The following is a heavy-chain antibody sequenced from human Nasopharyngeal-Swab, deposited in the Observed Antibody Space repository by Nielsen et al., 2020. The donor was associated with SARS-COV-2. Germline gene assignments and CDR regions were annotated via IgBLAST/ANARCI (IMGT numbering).Heavy chain of an antibody. Sequence: GESLKISCAASGLIFSDFAIHWVRQASGKGLEWVGRIRSKGNSYATAYAASVKGRITIPRDDSKNTAYLQMNSLITEDTAVYYCTRCGGSCYTGKDYWGQGTLVTVSS. J-gene: IGHJ4*02. CDR1: GLIFSDFA. CDR2: IRSKGNSYAT. CDR3: TRCGGSCYTGKDY. V-gene: IGHV3-73*01. D-gene: IGHD2-15*01.